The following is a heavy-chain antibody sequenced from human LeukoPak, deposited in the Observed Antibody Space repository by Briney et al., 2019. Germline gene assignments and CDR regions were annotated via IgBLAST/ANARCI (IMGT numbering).Heavy chain of an antibody. CDR1: GGSISSYY. Sequence: SETLSLTCTVSGGSISSYYWSWIRQPPGKGLEWIGYIYYSGSTNYNPSLESRVTTSVDTSKNQFSLKLSSVTAADTAVYYCARTFNYYDSSGYYGWGQGTLVTVSS. D-gene: IGHD3-22*01. CDR2: IYYSGST. J-gene: IGHJ4*02. V-gene: IGHV4-59*01. CDR3: ARTFNYYDSSGYYG.